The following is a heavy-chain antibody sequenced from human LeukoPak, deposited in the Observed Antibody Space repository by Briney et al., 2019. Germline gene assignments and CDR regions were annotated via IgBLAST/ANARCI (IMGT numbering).Heavy chain of an antibody. D-gene: IGHD4-17*01. CDR2: IYYSGST. CDR1: GGSISSYY. Sequence: PSETLSLTCTVSGGSISSYYWSWIRQPPGKGLEWIGYIYYSGSTNYNPSLKSRVTISVDTPKNQFSLKLSSVTAADTAVYYCARVGATVTSREFFDYWGQGTLVTVSS. V-gene: IGHV4-59*01. J-gene: IGHJ4*02. CDR3: ARVGATVTSREFFDY.